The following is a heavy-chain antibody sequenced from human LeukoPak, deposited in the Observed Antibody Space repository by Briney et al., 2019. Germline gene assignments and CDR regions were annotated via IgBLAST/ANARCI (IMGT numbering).Heavy chain of an antibody. CDR3: ARDWNYFSC. CDR2: ISSSSGSI. D-gene: IGHD1-1*01. V-gene: IGHV3-21*01. J-gene: IGHJ4*02. CDR1: GFTFSSYS. Sequence: GGALRLSCASSGFTFSSYSMNWVRQAPGKGLEWVSSISSSSGSIYYADSVKGRFTISRDNAKNSVYLQMNSLRAEDTAVYYCARDWNYFSCWGQGTLVTVSS.